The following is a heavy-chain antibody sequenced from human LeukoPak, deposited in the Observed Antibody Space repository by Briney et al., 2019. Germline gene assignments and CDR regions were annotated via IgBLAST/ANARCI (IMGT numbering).Heavy chain of an antibody. D-gene: IGHD2-2*01. V-gene: IGHV3-23*01. CDR1: GFTFSSYA. CDR3: ARGACSSTSCYLDGY. CDR2: VSGSGGST. Sequence: GGSLRLSCAASGFTFSSYAVSWVRQAPGKGLEWVSVVSGSGGSTFYADTVKGRFTISRDKSKNTLYLQMYSLRAEDTAVYYCARGACSSTSCYLDGYWGQGTLVTVSS. J-gene: IGHJ4*02.